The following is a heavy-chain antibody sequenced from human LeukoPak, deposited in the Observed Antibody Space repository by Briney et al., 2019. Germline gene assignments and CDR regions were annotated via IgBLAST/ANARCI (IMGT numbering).Heavy chain of an antibody. CDR1: GYTFTSYD. CDR2: MNPNSGNT. CDR3: ARGKRYSYAGY. V-gene: IGHV1-8*01. D-gene: IGHD5-18*01. J-gene: IGHJ4*02. Sequence: GASVKVSCKASGYTFTSYDINWVRQATGQGLEWMGWMNPNSGNTGYAQKFQGRVTMTRNTSRSTAYIELRSVRSEARAVYSCARGKRYSYAGYWGQGTLVTVSS.